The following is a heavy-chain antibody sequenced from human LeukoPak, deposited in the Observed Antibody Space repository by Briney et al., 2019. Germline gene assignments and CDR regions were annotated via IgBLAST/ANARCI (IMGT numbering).Heavy chain of an antibody. J-gene: IGHJ4*02. V-gene: IGHV3-23*01. CDR1: GFTFSSYA. Sequence: GGSLRLSCAASGFTFSSYAMSWVRQAPGKGLEWVSAISGSGGSTYYADSVKGRFTISRDNSKNTLYLQMNSLRAEDTAVYYCAKEADYYDSSGYIVYYFDYWGQGTLVTVSS. CDR2: ISGSGGST. CDR3: AKEADYYDSSGYIVYYFDY. D-gene: IGHD3-22*01.